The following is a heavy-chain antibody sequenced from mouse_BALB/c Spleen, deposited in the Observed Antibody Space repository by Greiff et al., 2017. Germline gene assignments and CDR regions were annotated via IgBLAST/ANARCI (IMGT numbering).Heavy chain of an antibody. D-gene: IGHD2-14*01. Sequence: DVMLVESGGGLVQPGGSRKLSCAASGFTFSSFGMHWVRQAPEKGLEWVAYISSGSSTIYYADTVKGRFTISRDNPKNTLFLQMTSLRSEDTAMYYCARDYRYGYWYFDVWGAGTTVTVSS. CDR2: ISSGSSTI. CDR1: GFTFSSFG. J-gene: IGHJ1*01. CDR3: ARDYRYGYWYFDV. V-gene: IGHV5-17*02.